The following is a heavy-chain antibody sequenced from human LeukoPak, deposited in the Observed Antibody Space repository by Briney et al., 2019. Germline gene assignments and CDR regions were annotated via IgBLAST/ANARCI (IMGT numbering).Heavy chain of an antibody. CDR2: IYHSGST. CDR3: ARLSVIVGAALEYYYYYMDV. Sequence: SETLSLTCTVSGYSISSGYYWGWIRQPPGKGLEWIGSIYHSGSTNYNPSLKSRVTISADKSKNQVSLKLTSVTAADTAVYYCARLSVIVGAALEYYYYYMDVWGQGTTVTVSS. CDR1: GYSISSGYY. J-gene: IGHJ6*03. D-gene: IGHD1-26*01. V-gene: IGHV4-38-2*02.